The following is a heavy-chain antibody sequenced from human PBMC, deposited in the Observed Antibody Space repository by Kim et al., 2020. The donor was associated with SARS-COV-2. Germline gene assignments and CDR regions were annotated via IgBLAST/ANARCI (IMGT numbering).Heavy chain of an antibody. Sequence: QKFQGRVTRTRDTSISTAYMELSRLRSDDTAVYYCAREDYDFWKDAFDIWGQGTMVTVSS. CDR3: AREDYDFWKDAFDI. V-gene: IGHV1-2*02. D-gene: IGHD3-3*01. J-gene: IGHJ3*02.